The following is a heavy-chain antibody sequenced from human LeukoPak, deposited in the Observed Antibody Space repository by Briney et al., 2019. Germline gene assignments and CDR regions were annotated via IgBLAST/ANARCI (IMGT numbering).Heavy chain of an antibody. V-gene: IGHV1-46*01. D-gene: IGHD2-2*01. CDR3: ARGGSTSSSYYYYYMDV. Sequence: GASVKVSCKASGYTFTSYYMHWVRQALGQGLEWMGIINPSGGSTSYAQKFQGRVTMTRDTSTSTVYMELSSLRSEDTAVYYCARGGSTSSSYYYYYMDVWGKGTTVTVSS. J-gene: IGHJ6*03. CDR1: GYTFTSYY. CDR2: INPSGGST.